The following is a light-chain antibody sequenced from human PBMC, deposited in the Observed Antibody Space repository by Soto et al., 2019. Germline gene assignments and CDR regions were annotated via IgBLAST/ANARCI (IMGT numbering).Light chain of an antibody. CDR2: GAS. V-gene: IGKV3-15*01. CDR3: QQYNSWPT. Sequence: THSPPALSVSPGEKATPSLRASQSVSSNVAWYQQKPGQATRLLIYGASTRTTGIPAIFSGSGSGTEFTLTSSRVPSEDSADYYCQQYNSWPTFGQGTKVDIK. J-gene: IGKJ1*01. CDR1: QSVSSN.